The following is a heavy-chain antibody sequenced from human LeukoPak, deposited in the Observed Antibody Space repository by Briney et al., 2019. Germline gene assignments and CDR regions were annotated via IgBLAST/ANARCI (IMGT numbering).Heavy chain of an antibody. V-gene: IGHV4-59*01. CDR2: IYYSGST. D-gene: IGHD6-19*01. J-gene: IGHJ4*02. Sequence: SETLSLTCTVSGGSTSSYYWSWIRQPPGEGLEWIGYIYYSGSTNYNPSLKSRVTISVDTSKNQFSLKLSSVTAADTAVYYCARAGSGLDYYFDYWGQGTLVTVSS. CDR3: ARAGSGLDYYFDY. CDR1: GGSTSSYY.